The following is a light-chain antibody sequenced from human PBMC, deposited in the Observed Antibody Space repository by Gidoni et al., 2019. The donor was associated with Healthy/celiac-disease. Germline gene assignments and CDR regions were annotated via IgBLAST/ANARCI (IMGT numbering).Light chain of an antibody. CDR3: QQNYSTLT. Sequence: DIQTTQSPSFLSASVGERVTIPCLTSQSISSYLNWYQQKAGKAPKLMMYAASSLQSGVPSRFSGSGSGKDFTLTISRLQHEDFATYYCQQNYSTLTFGQXTRLEIK. J-gene: IGKJ5*01. CDR2: AAS. CDR1: QSISSY. V-gene: IGKV1-39*01.